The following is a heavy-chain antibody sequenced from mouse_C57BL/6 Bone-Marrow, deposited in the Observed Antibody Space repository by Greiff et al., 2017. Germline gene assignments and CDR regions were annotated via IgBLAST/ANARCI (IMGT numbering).Heavy chain of an antibody. CDR1: GYSFTGYY. CDR3: ASALYAMDY. J-gene: IGHJ4*01. V-gene: IGHV1-31*01. Sequence: EVKLMESGPELVKPGASVKISCKASGYSFTGYYMHWVKQSHGNILDWIGYIYPYNGVSSYNQKFKGKATLTVDKSSSTSYMELLSLTSEDSAVYDCASALYAMDYCGQGTSVTVSS. CDR2: IYPYNGVS.